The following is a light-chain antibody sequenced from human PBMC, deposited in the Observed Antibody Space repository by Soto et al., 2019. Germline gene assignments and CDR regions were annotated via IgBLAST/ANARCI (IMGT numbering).Light chain of an antibody. CDR2: SVS. Sequence: QSVLTQPASVSGSPGQSITISCTGTSSDVGGYNYVSWYQHHPGKAPKLMISSVSSRPSGVSNRFSGSKSGNTASLTISGLQPEDEADYDCSSYTSSDTYVCGTGTKVTVL. J-gene: IGLJ1*01. CDR3: SSYTSSDTYV. CDR1: SSDVGGYNY. V-gene: IGLV2-14*03.